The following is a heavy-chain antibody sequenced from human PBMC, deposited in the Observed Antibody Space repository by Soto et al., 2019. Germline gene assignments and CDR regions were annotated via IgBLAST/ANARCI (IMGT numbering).Heavy chain of an antibody. CDR1: GGTFSSYA. J-gene: IGHJ3*02. CDR3: ARDSGYSYGPDAFDI. D-gene: IGHD5-18*01. Sequence: WASVKVSCKASGGTFSSYAISWVRQAPGQGLEWMGGIIPIFGTANYAQKSQGRVTITADKSTSTAYMELSSLRSEDTAVYYCARDSGYSYGPDAFDIWGQGTMVTVSS. V-gene: IGHV1-69*06. CDR2: IIPIFGTA.